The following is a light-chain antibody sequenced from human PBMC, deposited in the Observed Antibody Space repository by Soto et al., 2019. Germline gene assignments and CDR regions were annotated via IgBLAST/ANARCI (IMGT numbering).Light chain of an antibody. CDR2: DAS. J-gene: IGKJ5*01. V-gene: IGKV1-33*01. Sequence: QMIQSPSHLSASVGDKATITCQASQNINNYLNWYQQKPGRAPKLLIYDASNLEAGVPSRFRGSGSGTDFTFTISRLQPEDIATYYCQQYENLPTFGQGTLLEIK. CDR3: QQYENLPT. CDR1: QNINNY.